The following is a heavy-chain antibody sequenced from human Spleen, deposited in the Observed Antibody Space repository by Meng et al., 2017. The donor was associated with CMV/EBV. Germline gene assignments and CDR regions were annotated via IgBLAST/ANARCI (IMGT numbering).Heavy chain of an antibody. D-gene: IGHD6-13*01. CDR2: ISYDGSYK. V-gene: IGHV3-30*04. J-gene: IGHJ4*02. CDR3: VSKYSSGWSFEDY. Sequence: CAASGFAFSSYALHWVRQAPGKGLEWVAVISYDGSYKYYADSVKGRFTISRDNSKNTLYLQMNSLRAEDTAVFYCVSKYSSGWSFEDYWGQGTLVTVSS. CDR1: GFAFSSYA.